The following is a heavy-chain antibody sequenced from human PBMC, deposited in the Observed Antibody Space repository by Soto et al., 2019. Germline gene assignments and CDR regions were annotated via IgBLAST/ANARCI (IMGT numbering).Heavy chain of an antibody. CDR2: INPSGGST. D-gene: IGHD3-22*01. Sequence: ASVKVSCKASGYTFTSYYMHWVRQAPGQGLEWMGIINPSGGSTSYAQKFQGRVTMTRDTSTSTVYMELSSLRSEDTAVCYCARDPLYQYYYDSSGSHFDYWGQGTLVTVSS. V-gene: IGHV1-46*01. CDR1: GYTFTSYY. CDR3: ARDPLYQYYYDSSGSHFDY. J-gene: IGHJ4*02.